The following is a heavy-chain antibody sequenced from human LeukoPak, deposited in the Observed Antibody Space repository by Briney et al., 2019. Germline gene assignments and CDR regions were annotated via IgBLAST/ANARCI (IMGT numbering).Heavy chain of an antibody. CDR1: GYSFTNYW. Sequence: GESLKISCKGSGYSFTNYWIGWVRQMPGKGLEWTGIIYPGDSDTRYSLSFQGQVTISADKSIRTAYVQWSSLKASDTAMYYCARIGGQTSVDYWGQGTLVTVSS. CDR2: IYPGDSDT. V-gene: IGHV5-51*01. CDR3: ARIGGQTSVDY. J-gene: IGHJ4*02.